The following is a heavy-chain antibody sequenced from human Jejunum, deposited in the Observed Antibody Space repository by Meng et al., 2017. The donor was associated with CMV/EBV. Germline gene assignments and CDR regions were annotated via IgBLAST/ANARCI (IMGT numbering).Heavy chain of an antibody. D-gene: IGHD4-11*01. J-gene: IGHJ4*02. Sequence: SGYSFNDYKMHWVRQAPGQGLESMGWINTKSGGTNYAQKFHGRLTMTRDTSISTAYMELSSLRFDDTAVYYCASGGPTVSGLAVDHWGQGTLVTVSS. V-gene: IGHV1-2*02. CDR2: INTKSGGT. CDR3: ASGGPTVSGLAVDH. CDR1: GYSFNDYK.